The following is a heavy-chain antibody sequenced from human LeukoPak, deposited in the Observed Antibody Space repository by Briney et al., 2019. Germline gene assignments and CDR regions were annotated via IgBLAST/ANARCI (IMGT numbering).Heavy chain of an antibody. D-gene: IGHD3-9*01. Sequence: PGGSLRLSCAASGFTFSSYWMSWVRQAPGKGLEWVANIKQDGSEKYYVDSVKGRFTISRDNAKNSLYLQMNSLRAEDTAVYYCARVHYDILTGYYSGFDYWGQGTLVTVSS. V-gene: IGHV3-7*01. CDR1: GFTFSSYW. CDR3: ARVHYDILTGYYSGFDY. CDR2: IKQDGSEK. J-gene: IGHJ4*02.